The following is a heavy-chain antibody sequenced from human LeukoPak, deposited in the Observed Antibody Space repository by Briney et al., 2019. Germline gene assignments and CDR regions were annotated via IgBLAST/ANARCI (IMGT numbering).Heavy chain of an antibody. CDR3: ARSMGLGPQMRGGDY. J-gene: IGHJ4*02. Sequence: PGGSLRLSCAASGFTFSSYSMSWVRQAPGKGLKWVSSISSTTTYIYYADSVKGRFTISRDNTKNSLYLQMNSLRAEDTAVYYCARSMGLGPQMRGGDYWGQGTLVTVSS. D-gene: IGHD3-16*01. V-gene: IGHV3-21*03. CDR1: GFTFSSYS. CDR2: ISSTTTYI.